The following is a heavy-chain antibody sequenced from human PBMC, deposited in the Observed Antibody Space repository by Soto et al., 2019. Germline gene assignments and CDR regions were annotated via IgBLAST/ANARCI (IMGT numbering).Heavy chain of an antibody. CDR1: GFTLTTDW. Sequence: PAGSLRLSCVPSGFTLTTDWMTWVRQAPGKGLEWVANINVDGSETSYVGSVRGRFTISRDNAKTSLYLQMNSLGAEDTAVYYCARENWFQDYWGQGALVTVS. V-gene: IGHV3-7*03. J-gene: IGHJ4*02. D-gene: IGHD3-9*01. CDR3: ARENWFQDY. CDR2: INVDGSET.